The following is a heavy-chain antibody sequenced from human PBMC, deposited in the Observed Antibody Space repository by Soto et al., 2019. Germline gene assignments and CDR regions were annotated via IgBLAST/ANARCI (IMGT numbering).Heavy chain of an antibody. J-gene: IGHJ5*02. CDR1: GGSISSGDYY. Sequence: TSETLSLTCTVSGGSISSGDYYWSWIRQPPGKGLEWIGYIYYSGSTYYNPSLKSRVTISVDTSKNQFSLKLSSVTAADTAVYYCAREAKYSYNWFDPWGQGTLVTVSS. CDR3: AREAKYSYNWFDP. V-gene: IGHV4-30-4*01. CDR2: IYYSGST. D-gene: IGHD5-12*01.